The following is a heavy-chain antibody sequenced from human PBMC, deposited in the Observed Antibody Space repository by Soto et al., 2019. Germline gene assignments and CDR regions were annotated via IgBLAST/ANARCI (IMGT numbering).Heavy chain of an antibody. CDR2: TYYRSKWYS. J-gene: IGHJ6*03. CDR1: GDSVSSNSAA. Sequence: SQTLSLTCDISGDSVSSNSAAWNWIRQTPSRGLEWLGRTYYRSKWYSNYAISVKSRVTVKPDTFKNQFSLQLNSVTPEHTAVYYCARGSWDDVSGHYYMDVWGTGTTVTVSS. CDR3: ARGSWDDVSGHYYMDV. D-gene: IGHD1-1*01. V-gene: IGHV6-1*01.